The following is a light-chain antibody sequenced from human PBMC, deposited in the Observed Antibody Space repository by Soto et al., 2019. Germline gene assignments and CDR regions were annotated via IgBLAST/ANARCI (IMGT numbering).Light chain of an antibody. CDR1: QSVSNSY. V-gene: IGKV3-20*01. CDR2: GAS. J-gene: IGKJ2*01. CDR3: QQYGTSPRT. Sequence: EMVLTQSPATLSVSPGERASLSCRASQSVSNSYLAWYQQKPGQAPRLIIFGASNRATGIPDRFSGSGSGTDFTLTISRLEPEDFAVYYCQQYGTSPRTFGQGTKLEIK.